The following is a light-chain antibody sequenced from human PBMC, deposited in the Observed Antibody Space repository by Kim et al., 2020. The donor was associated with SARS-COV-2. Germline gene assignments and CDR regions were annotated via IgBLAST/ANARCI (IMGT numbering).Light chain of an antibody. CDR2: DVS. Sequence: QSITISCTGTSSDVGGYNYVSWYQQHPGKAPKLMIHDVSKRPSGVSNRFSGSKSGNTASLTISGLQAEDEADYYCSSYTSSSTLVFGGGTQLTVL. CDR3: SSYTSSSTLV. V-gene: IGLV2-14*04. CDR1: SSDVGGYNY. J-gene: IGLJ2*01.